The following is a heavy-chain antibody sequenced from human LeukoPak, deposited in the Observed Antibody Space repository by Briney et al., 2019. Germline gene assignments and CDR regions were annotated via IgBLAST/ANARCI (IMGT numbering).Heavy chain of an antibody. J-gene: IGHJ5*02. Sequence: SETLSLTCTVSGGSISSGGHYWSWIRQPAGKGLEYLGRISSTGSTNYNPSLRSRVTISADTSKNHFSLKLTSVTAADTAVYYCARELDFWSGSSPWGQGTLVTVSS. V-gene: IGHV4-61*02. CDR1: GGSISSGGHY. CDR3: ARELDFWSGSSP. D-gene: IGHD3-3*01. CDR2: ISSTGST.